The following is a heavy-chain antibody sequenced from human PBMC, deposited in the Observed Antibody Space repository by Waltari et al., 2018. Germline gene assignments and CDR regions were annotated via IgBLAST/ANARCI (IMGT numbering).Heavy chain of an antibody. V-gene: IGHV1-69*01. D-gene: IGHD2-8*02. J-gene: IGHJ6*03. CDR1: GGTLRNYA. CDR2: FIFLFGAA. Sequence: QVQLVQSGAEVKKPGSSVKVSCKASGGTLRNYAISWVRQAPGQGLEWMGGFIFLFGAADDPQKFQGRLTSTEDESTSTACMELSSLRSEDTAIYYCARDSGPPTFGGVSPYYYMDVWGKGTTVIVSS. CDR3: ARDSGPPTFGGVSPYYYMDV.